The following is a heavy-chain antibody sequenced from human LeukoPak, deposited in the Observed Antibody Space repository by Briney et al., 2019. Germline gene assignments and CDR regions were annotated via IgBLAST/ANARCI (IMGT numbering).Heavy chain of an antibody. V-gene: IGHV4-39*01. CDR2: IYYSGST. CDR1: GGSISSSSYY. J-gene: IGHJ4*02. Sequence: SETLSLTCTVSGGSISSSSYYWGWIRQPPGKGLEWIGSIYYSGSTYYNPSLKSRVTISVDTSKNQFSLKPSSVTAADTAVYYCAGTGGSGSYYYTAYWGQGTLVTVSS. D-gene: IGHD1-26*01. CDR3: AGTGGSGSYYYTAY.